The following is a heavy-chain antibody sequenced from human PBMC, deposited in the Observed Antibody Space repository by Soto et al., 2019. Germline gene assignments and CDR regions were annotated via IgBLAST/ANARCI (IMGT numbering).Heavy chain of an antibody. Sequence: ESGGGVVQPGRSLRLSCAASGFTFSSYGMHWVRQAPGKGLEWVAVISYDGSNKYYADSVKGRFTISRDNSKNTLYLQMNSLRAEDTAVYYCAKDLSPGYGPLIDYWGQGTLVTVSS. CDR1: GFTFSSYG. V-gene: IGHV3-30*18. CDR3: AKDLSPGYGPLIDY. CDR2: ISYDGSNK. D-gene: IGHD2-2*03. J-gene: IGHJ4*02.